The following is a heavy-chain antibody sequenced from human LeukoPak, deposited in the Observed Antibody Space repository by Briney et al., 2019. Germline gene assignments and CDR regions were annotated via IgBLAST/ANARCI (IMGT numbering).Heavy chain of an antibody. CDR1: GFTFRLYA. J-gene: IGHJ3*02. CDR2: ITGSADNT. D-gene: IGHD3-10*01. CDR3: AKDDSGSPI. V-gene: IGHV3-23*01. Sequence: PGGSLRLSCAASGFTFRLYAMSRVRQVPGKGLEWVSGITGSADNTYYADSVKGRFTISRDNSKNTLYLQMNSLRAEDTAVYYCAKDDSGSPIWGQGTMVTVSS.